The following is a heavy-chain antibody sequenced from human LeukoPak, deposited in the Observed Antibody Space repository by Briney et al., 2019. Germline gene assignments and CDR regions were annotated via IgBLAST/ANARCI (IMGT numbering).Heavy chain of an antibody. J-gene: IGHJ4*02. CDR2: INPNSGGT. CDR1: GYTFTVYS. CDR3: ATSSYYYDSSGYYEY. Sequence: ASVKVSFKTSGYTFTVYSVHWVRQAPGQGLQWMGWINPNSGGTNYAQRFQGRVTMTRDTSINTAYMELSRLRSDDTAVYYCATSSYYYDSSGYYEYWGQGTLVTVSS. D-gene: IGHD3-22*01. V-gene: IGHV1-2*02.